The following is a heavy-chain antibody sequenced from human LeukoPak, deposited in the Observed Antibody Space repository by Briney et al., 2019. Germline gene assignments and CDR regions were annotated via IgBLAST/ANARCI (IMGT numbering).Heavy chain of an antibody. V-gene: IGHV3-23*01. Sequence: GGSLRPSCAASGFTFISYAMSWVRQAPWKGLEWVSTILGSGCDGCTYCADSVKGRFTISRDNAENSLYLQMNSLRAEDTAVYYCARGHNSSSSGFYYYYMDVWGRGTTVTVSS. CDR3: ARGHNSSSSGFYYYYMDV. D-gene: IGHD6-6*01. CDR2: ILGSGCDGCT. J-gene: IGHJ6*03. CDR1: GFTFISYA.